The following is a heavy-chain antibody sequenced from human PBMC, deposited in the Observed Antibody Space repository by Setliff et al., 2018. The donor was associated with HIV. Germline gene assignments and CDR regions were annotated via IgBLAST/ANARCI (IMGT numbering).Heavy chain of an antibody. Sequence: SETLSLTCSVSSGSMTGHYWTWVRQPPGKGLEWIGYLHSLGSSRVSDTPNYSPSLKSRITISLDTSKRQFSLTMTSVTAADTAVYYFAGGLSSQTYWGTRPLGLDYWGQGSRVTVSS. CDR3: AGGLSSQTYWGTRPLGLDY. D-gene: IGHD2-2*01. CDR2: LHSLGSSRVSDTP. V-gene: IGHV4-4*08. J-gene: IGHJ4*01. CDR1: SGSMTGHY.